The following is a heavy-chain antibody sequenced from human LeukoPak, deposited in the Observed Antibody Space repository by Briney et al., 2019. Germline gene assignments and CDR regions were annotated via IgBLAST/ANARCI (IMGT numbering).Heavy chain of an antibody. J-gene: IGHJ4*02. V-gene: IGHV3-33*01. CDR1: GFTFSNYG. CDR2: IWYDGSTK. CDR3: ATDRGSSPFDY. D-gene: IGHD6-6*01. Sequence: LGRSLRLSCAASGFTFSNYGMHWVRQTPGKGLEWVAVIWYDGSTKKYADSVKGRFTISRDNSQNTLYLQMNSLRAEDTAVYYCATDRGSSPFDYWGQGTRVTVSS.